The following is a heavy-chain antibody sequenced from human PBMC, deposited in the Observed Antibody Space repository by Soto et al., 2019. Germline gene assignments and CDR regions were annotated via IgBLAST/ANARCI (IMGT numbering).Heavy chain of an antibody. J-gene: IGHJ4*02. D-gene: IGHD3-22*01. CDR3: ARDQYYDSSGYPGY. V-gene: IGHV1-69*08. Sequence: QVQLVQSGAEVKKPGSSVKVSCKASGGTFNSYTISWVRQAPGQGLEWMGRIIPILGIANYAQKFQGRVTITADKSTSTAYMELSSLRSEDTAVYYCARDQYYDSSGYPGYWGQGTLVTVSS. CDR2: IIPILGIA. CDR1: GGTFNSYT.